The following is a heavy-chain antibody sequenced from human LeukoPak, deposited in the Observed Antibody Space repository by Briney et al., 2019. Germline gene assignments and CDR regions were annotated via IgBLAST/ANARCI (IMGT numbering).Heavy chain of an antibody. D-gene: IGHD1-26*01. CDR2: ISGSAVTT. J-gene: IGHJ4*02. CDR1: GFTFTNAW. V-gene: IGHV3-23*01. CDR3: AKVRFSGTYFDY. Sequence: GGSLRLSCEASGFTFTNAWMNWVRQAPGKGPEWVASISGSAVTTYYADSVKGRFTISRDNSKNTLYLQMNSLRAEDTAIYYCAKVRFSGTYFDYWGQGTLVTVSS.